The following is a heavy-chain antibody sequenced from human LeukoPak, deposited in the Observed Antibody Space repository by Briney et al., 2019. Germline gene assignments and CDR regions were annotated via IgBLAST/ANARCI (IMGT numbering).Heavy chain of an antibody. V-gene: IGHV3-23*01. Sequence: GGSLRLSCAASGFTFSSYAMNWVRQAPGKGLEWVSGISGSGGSTYYADSVKGRFTISRDISKNTLYLQMNSLRAEDTAVYYCAKVEEDVITMVRGVIIDAPYFDYWGQGTLVTVSS. CDR1: GFTFSSYA. CDR3: AKVEEDVITMVRGVIIDAPYFDY. J-gene: IGHJ4*02. D-gene: IGHD3-10*01. CDR2: ISGSGGST.